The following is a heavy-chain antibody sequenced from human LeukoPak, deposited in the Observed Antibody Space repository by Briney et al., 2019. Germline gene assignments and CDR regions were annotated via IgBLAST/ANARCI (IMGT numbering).Heavy chain of an antibody. CDR1: GFTFSSYA. CDR2: ISGSGGST. Sequence: GGSLRLSCAASGFTFSSYAMCWVRQAPGKGLEWVSAISGSGGSTYYADSVKGRFTISRDNSKNTLYLQMNSLRAEDTAVYYCAKGRENYGGYGDYWGQGTLVTVSS. V-gene: IGHV3-23*01. CDR3: AKGRENYGGYGDY. J-gene: IGHJ4*02. D-gene: IGHD5-12*01.